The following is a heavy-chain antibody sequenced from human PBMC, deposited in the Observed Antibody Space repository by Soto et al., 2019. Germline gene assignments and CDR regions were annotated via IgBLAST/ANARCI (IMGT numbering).Heavy chain of an antibody. J-gene: IGHJ5*02. CDR2: IYPGDSDT. CDR1: GYSFTSYW. Sequence: GESLKISCKGSGYSFTSYWIGWVRQMPGKGLEWMGIIYPGDSDTRYSPSFQGQVTISADKSISTAYLQWSSLKASDTAMYYCAHCTNCRDGYNLWFDPWGQGTLVTVSS. V-gene: IGHV5-51*01. D-gene: IGHD5-12*01. CDR3: AHCTNCRDGYNLWFDP.